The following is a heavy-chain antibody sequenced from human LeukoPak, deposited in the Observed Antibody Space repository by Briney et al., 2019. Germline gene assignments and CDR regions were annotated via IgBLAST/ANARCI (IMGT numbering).Heavy chain of an antibody. CDR2: IRYDGSNK. V-gene: IGHV3-30*02. J-gene: IGHJ4*02. CDR3: TTDGTNYDCWSGYPDY. Sequence: GGSLRLSCAASGFTFSSYGMHWVRQAPGKGLEWVAFIRYDGSNKYYADSVKGRFTISRDNSKNTLYLQMNSLRAEDTAVYYCTTDGTNYDCWSGYPDYWGQGTLVTVSS. D-gene: IGHD3-3*01. CDR1: GFTFSSYG.